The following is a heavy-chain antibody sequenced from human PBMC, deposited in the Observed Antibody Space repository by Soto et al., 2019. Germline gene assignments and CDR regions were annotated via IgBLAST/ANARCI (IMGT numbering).Heavy chain of an antibody. J-gene: IGHJ4*02. CDR1: GFTFRSYA. CDR3: ARDHYFDY. CDR2: ISDDGSKK. Sequence: QVQLVESGGGVVQPGRSLRLSCAASGFTFRSYAMHWVRQAPGKGLEWVAVISDDGSKKDYADSVKGRFTISRDNSKNTLYLQMNSLRAEDTAVYYCARDHYFDYWGQGTLVTVSS. V-gene: IGHV3-30-3*01.